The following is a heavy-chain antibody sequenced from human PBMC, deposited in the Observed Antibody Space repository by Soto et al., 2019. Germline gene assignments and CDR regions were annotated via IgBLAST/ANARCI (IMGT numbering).Heavy chain of an antibody. CDR2: IYYSGST. CDR3: ARYYDSKNWFDP. D-gene: IGHD3-22*01. Sequence: QVQLQESGPGLVKPSQALSLTCTVSGGSISSGDYYWSWIRQPPGKGLEWIGYIYYSGSTYYNPSLKSRVTISVDTSKNQFSMKLSSVTAEDTAVYYCARYYDSKNWFDPWGQGTLVTVSS. V-gene: IGHV4-30-4*01. J-gene: IGHJ5*02. CDR1: GGSISSGDYY.